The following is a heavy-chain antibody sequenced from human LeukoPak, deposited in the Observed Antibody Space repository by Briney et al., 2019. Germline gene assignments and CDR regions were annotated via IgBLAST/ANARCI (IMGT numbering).Heavy chain of an antibody. J-gene: IGHJ6*03. CDR3: ARDRYSSSWYGYYCYYYMDV. CDR1: GFTFSSYA. Sequence: PGGSLRLSCAASGFTFSSYAMHWVRQAPGKGLEYVSAISSNGGSTYYANSVKGRFTISRDNSKNTLYLQMGSLRAEDMAVYYCARDRYSSSWYGYYCYYYMDVWGKGTTVTVSS. CDR2: ISSNGGST. D-gene: IGHD6-13*01. V-gene: IGHV3-64*01.